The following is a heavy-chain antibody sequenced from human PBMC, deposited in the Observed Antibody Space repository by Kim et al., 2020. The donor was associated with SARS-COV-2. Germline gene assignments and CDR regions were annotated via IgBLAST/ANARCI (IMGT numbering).Heavy chain of an antibody. V-gene: IGHV3-64D*09. D-gene: IGHD3-22*01. CDR1: GFTFSSYA. CDR2: ISSNGGST. J-gene: IGHJ6*02. CDR3: VKSPDYYDSSGYYYYYYGMDV. Sequence: GGSLRLSCSASGFTFSSYAMHWVRQAPGKGLEYVSAISSNGGSTYYADSVKGRFTISRDNSKNTLYLQMSSLRAEDTAVYYCVKSPDYYDSSGYYYYYYGMDVWGQGTTVTVSS.